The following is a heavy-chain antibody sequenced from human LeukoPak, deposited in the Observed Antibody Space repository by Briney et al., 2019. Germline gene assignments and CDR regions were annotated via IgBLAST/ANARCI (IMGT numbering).Heavy chain of an antibody. V-gene: IGHV3-21*01. CDR3: AREGYYYGSGSYEDY. D-gene: IGHD3-10*01. Sequence: PGGSLRLSCAASGSTFSSYSMNWVRQAPGKGLEWVSSISSSSSYIYYADSVKGRFTISRDNAKNSLYLQMNSLRAEDTAVYYCAREGYYYGSGSYEDYWGQGTLVTVSS. CDR2: ISSSSSYI. CDR1: GSTFSSYS. J-gene: IGHJ4*02.